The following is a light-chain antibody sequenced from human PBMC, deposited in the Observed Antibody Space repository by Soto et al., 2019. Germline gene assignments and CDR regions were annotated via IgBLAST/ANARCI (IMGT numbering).Light chain of an antibody. V-gene: IGLV2-8*01. J-gene: IGLJ1*01. Sequence: QSVLTQPPSASGSPGQSVTISCTGTSSDIGGYNYVSWYQQHPGKAPKLMIYEVSKRPSGVPDRFSGSKSGNTASLTVSGLQAEDEADYFCSSYAGSYIHYVFGTGTKLTVL. CDR1: SSDIGGYNY. CDR3: SSYAGSYIHYV. CDR2: EVS.